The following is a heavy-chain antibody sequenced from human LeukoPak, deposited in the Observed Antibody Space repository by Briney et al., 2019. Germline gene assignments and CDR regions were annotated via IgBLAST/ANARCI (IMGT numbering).Heavy chain of an antibody. D-gene: IGHD3-9*01. V-gene: IGHV3-69-1*01. CDR3: AKRGHYSLDWYHYFDY. Sequence: KTGGSLRLSGTASGFTFGYYIMNWVRQAPGKGLDWVSSITTTNDIYYADSVQGRFTISRDNAKNSLYLQMNSLRPDDTAVYYCAKRGHYSLDWYHYFDYWGQGTLVTVSS. CDR1: GFTFGYYI. J-gene: IGHJ4*02. CDR2: ITTTNDI.